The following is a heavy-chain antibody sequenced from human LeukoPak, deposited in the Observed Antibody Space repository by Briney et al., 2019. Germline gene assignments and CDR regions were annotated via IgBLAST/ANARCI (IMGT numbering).Heavy chain of an antibody. CDR1: GFTFSSYG. CDR2: IWYDGSNK. CDR3: AKEQRWLQAELDY. V-gene: IGHV3-33*06. Sequence: GGSLRLSCAASGFTFSSYGMHWVRQAPGKGLEWVAVIWYDGSNKYYADSVKGRLTISRDNSKNTLYLQMNSLRAEDTAVYYCAKEQRWLQAELDYWGQGTLVTVS. J-gene: IGHJ4*02. D-gene: IGHD5-24*01.